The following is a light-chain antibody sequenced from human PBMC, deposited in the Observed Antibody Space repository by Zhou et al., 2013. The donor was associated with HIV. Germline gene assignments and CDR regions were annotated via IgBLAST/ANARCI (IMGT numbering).Light chain of an antibody. CDR3: QQYGGSPWT. V-gene: IGKV3-20*01. J-gene: IGKJ1*01. CDR2: GAS. CDR1: QSVSSNY. Sequence: EIVLTQSPGTLSLSPGERATLSCRASQSVSSNYLAWYQQKPGQAPRLLIYGASSRATGIPDKFTGSGSGTDFTFTIARLEPEDFAVYYCQQYGGSPWTFGQGTKGGHQT.